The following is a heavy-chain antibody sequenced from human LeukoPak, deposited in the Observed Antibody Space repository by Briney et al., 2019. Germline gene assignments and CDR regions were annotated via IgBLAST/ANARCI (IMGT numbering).Heavy chain of an antibody. J-gene: IGHJ6*03. Sequence: SETLSLTCAVYGGSFSGYYWSWIRQPPWKGLEWIGDINHSRSTNYNPSLKSRVTISVDTSKNQFPLKLSSVTAADTAVYYCARTHYMDVWGKGTTVTVSS. CDR1: GGSFSGYY. V-gene: IGHV4-34*01. CDR2: INHSRST. CDR3: ARTHYMDV.